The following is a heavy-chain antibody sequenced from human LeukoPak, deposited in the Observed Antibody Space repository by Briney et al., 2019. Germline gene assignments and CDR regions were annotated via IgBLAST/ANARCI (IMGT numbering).Heavy chain of an antibody. V-gene: IGHV4-59*01. CDR1: GGSISSYY. Sequence: KASETLSLTCTVSGGSISSYYWSWIRQPPGKGLEWIGYIYYSGSTNYNPSLKSRVTISVDTSKNQFSLKLSSVTAADTAVYHCARMRGDIVAVPAAYFDYWGQGTLVTVSS. CDR2: IYYSGST. D-gene: IGHD2-2*01. J-gene: IGHJ4*02. CDR3: ARMRGDIVAVPAAYFDY.